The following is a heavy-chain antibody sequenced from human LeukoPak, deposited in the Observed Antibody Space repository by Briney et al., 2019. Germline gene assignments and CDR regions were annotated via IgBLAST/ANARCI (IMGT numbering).Heavy chain of an antibody. D-gene: IGHD3-22*01. CDR3: AKFHLAGESSGYFP. J-gene: IGHJ5*02. V-gene: IGHV3-23*01. CDR1: GFTFSSYA. Sequence: PGGSLRLSCAASGFTFSSYAMSWVRQAPGKGLEWASAISGSGGSTYYADSVKGRFTISRDNSKNTLYLQMNSLRAEDTAVYYCAKFHLAGESSGYFPWGQGTLVTVSS. CDR2: ISGSGGST.